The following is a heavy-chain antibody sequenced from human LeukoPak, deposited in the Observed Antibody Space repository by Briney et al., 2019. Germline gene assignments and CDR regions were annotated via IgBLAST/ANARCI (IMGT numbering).Heavy chain of an antibody. CDR1: GGSISSSNW. V-gene: IGHV4-4*02. CDR3: ARDFSYGSYSFDY. Sequence: SETLSLTCTVSGGSISSSNWWGWVRQPPGKGLEWIGEINHSGGTNYNPSLKSRVTISVDTSKNHFSLKLSSVTAADTAVYYCARDFSYGSYSFDYWGQGTLVTVSS. CDR2: INHSGGT. J-gene: IGHJ4*02. D-gene: IGHD1-26*01.